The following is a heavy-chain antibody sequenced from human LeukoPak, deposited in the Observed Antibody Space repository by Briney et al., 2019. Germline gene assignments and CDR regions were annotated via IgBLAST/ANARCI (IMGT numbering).Heavy chain of an antibody. CDR2: IYHSGST. D-gene: IGHD3-16*01. V-gene: IGHV4-30-2*01. CDR1: GGSISSGGYS. Sequence: SQTLSLTCAVSGGSISSGGYSWSWIRQPPGKGLEWIGYIYHSGSTYYNPSLKSRVTISVDRSKNQFSLKLSSVTAADTAVYYCARCRLFAGGPVDPWGQGTLVTVSS. CDR3: ARCRLFAGGPVDP. J-gene: IGHJ5*02.